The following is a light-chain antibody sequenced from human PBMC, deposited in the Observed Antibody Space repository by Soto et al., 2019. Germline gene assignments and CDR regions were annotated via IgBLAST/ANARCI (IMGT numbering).Light chain of an antibody. CDR1: QSVGTN. J-gene: IGKJ4*01. CDR3: QQYRDWAPIT. V-gene: IGKV3-15*01. Sequence: EIVMTQSPAALSLSPRERATLSCRASQSVGTNLAWYQQKPGQAPRPLIYTASARATDVPARFSGSGSGTEFTLTISSLQSEDFAVYYCQQYRDWAPITFGGGTKVEIK. CDR2: TAS.